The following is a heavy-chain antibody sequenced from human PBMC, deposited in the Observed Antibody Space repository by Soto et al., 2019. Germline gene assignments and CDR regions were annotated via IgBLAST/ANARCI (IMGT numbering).Heavy chain of an antibody. Sequence: GKVCNEGTGRTSTTHYNHWVQQTPGQGLERMGIIEPSGGSTTYAQKFQGRVTMTRDTSTNTVYMELSGLRSEDTAVYYCARALYYSSGYVDLDNWGQVTPV. CDR2: IEPSGGST. J-gene: IGHJ4*02. CDR3: ARALYYSSGYVDLDN. CDR1: GRTSTTHY. D-gene: IGHD3-22*01. V-gene: IGHV1-46*01.